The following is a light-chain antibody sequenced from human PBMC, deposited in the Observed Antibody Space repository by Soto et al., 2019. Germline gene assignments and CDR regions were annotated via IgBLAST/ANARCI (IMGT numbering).Light chain of an antibody. CDR1: QTIFYTSSNKNY. CDR3: QHYYSTPFT. CDR2: WAS. V-gene: IGKV4-1*01. J-gene: IGKJ3*01. Sequence: DIVLTQSPDSLAVSLGERATIHCKSSQTIFYTSSNKNYLAWYQQRPGQPPKLLIYWASDRESGVPNRFSGSGSGTEFSLTISGLQAEDVSVYYCQHYYSTPFTFGPGTRLEIK.